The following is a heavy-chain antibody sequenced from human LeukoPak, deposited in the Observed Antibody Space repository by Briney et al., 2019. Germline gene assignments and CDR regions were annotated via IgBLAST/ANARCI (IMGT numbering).Heavy chain of an antibody. D-gene: IGHD3-10*01. J-gene: IGHJ4*02. CDR3: ARDFTMAAYMDV. CDR2: IYYSGST. CDR1: GGSISSSSYY. V-gene: IGHV4-39*07. Sequence: SETLSLTCTVSGGSISSSSYYWGWIRQPPGKGLEWIGSIYYSGSTYYNPSLKSRVTISVDASKNQFSLKLSSVTAADTAVYYCARDFTMAAYMDVWGQGTLVTVSS.